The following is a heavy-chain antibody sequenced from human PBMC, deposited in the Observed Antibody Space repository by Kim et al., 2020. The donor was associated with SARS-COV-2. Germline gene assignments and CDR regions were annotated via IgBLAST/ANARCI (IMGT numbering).Heavy chain of an antibody. J-gene: IGHJ4*02. D-gene: IGHD6-19*01. CDR1: GFTVSSNY. Sequence: GGSLRLSCAASGFTVSSNYMSWVRQAPGKGLEWVSVIYSGGSTYYADSVKGRFTISRHNSKNTLYLQMNSLRAEDTAVYYCARTYPYSSGWGPGYWGQGTLVTVSS. V-gene: IGHV3-53*04. CDR3: ARTYPYSSGWGPGY. CDR2: IYSGGST.